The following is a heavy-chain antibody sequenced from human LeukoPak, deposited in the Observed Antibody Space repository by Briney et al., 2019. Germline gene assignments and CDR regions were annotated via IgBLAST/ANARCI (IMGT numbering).Heavy chain of an antibody. V-gene: IGHV1-2*02. CDR1: GYTFTGYY. D-gene: IGHD2-2*01. CDR2: INPNSGGT. Sequence: GASVKVSCKASGYTFTGYYMHWARQAPGQGLEWMGWINPNSGGTNYAQKFQGRVTMTRDTSISTVYMELSSLRSEDTAVYYCASQLSSYYYYYMDVWGKGTTVTVSS. J-gene: IGHJ6*03. CDR3: ASQLSSYYYYYMDV.